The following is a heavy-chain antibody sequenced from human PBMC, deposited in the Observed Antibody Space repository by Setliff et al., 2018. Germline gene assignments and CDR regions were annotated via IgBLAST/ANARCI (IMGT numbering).Heavy chain of an antibody. CDR1: GYTFTGYY. D-gene: IGHD1-26*01. Sequence: ASVKVSCKASGYTFTGYYIHWVRQAPGQGIEWMGWINPNSGDTNYAQKFQGRVTMTRDTSITTAYMEVSRMRSDDTPVYYCARGQQLLTGDFKYWGQGTLVTVSS. CDR3: ARGQQLLTGDFKY. J-gene: IGHJ4*02. CDR2: INPNSGDT. V-gene: IGHV1-2*02.